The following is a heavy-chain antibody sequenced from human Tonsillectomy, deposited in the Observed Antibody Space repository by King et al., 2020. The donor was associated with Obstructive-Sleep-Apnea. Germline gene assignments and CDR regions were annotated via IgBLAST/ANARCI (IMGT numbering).Heavy chain of an antibody. D-gene: IGHD4-17*01. Sequence: VQLVESGGDLVQPGGSLRLSCAASGFTFSNYAMSWVRQAPGRGLEWVSLISTRGGSTFYADSVKGRFTISRDNAKNTLYLQMNSLRAEDAAVYYCAKAPMTTKIDYWGQGTLVTVSS. CDR2: ISTRGGST. J-gene: IGHJ4*02. V-gene: IGHV3-23*04. CDR3: AKAPMTTKIDY. CDR1: GFTFSNYA.